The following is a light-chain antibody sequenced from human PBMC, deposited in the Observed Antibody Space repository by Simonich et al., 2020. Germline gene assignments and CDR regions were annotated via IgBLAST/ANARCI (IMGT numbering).Light chain of an antibody. V-gene: IGKV4-1*01. Sequence: DIVMTQSPDSLAVSLGERATINCKSSQSVLYSFNNKNYLAWYQQNPVQPPKLLIYWATTRESGVPDRFSGSGSGTDFTLTISRLQAEDVAVYCCQQYYSTPRTFGQGTKVEIK. CDR2: WAT. CDR3: QQYYSTPRT. CDR1: QSVLYSFNNKNY. J-gene: IGKJ1*01.